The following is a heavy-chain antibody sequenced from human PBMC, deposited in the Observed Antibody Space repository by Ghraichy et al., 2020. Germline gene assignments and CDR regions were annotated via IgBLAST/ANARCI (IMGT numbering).Heavy chain of an antibody. D-gene: IGHD4-23*01. V-gene: IGHV3-48*02. CDR1: GFSFSSHS. CDR2: ITPSSRPT. CDR3: ARGGTVVRFFYFNGMDV. J-gene: IGHJ6*02. Sequence: GGSPRLSCVGSGFSFSSHSMNWVRQSPGKGLEWVSYITPSSRPTSYADSRRGRFTISRDNAQNSLYLQMNSLRDEDTAVYYCARGGTVVRFFYFNGMDVCGQGPTVTVSS.